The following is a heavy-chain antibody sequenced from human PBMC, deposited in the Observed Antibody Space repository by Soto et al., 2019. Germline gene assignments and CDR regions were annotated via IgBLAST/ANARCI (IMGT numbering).Heavy chain of an antibody. D-gene: IGHD3-9*01. CDR1: GFTFRNYD. Sequence: QPGGSLRLSCAASGFTFRNYDIHWVRQAPGKGLEWVASISYDGTKNYYADSVKGRFTISRENSRNTLYLQMDSLRAEDTAVYYCARTYYDIYSGTTPPYYWGQGTLVTVSS. CDR2: ISYDGTKN. CDR3: ARTYYDIYSGTTPPYY. V-gene: IGHV3-30-3*01. J-gene: IGHJ4*02.